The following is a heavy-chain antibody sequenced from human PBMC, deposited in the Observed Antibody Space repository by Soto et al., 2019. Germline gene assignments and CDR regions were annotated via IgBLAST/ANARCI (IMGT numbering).Heavy chain of an antibody. V-gene: IGHV3-15*05. CDR3: VKDMQLWRLDS. CDR2: IRSKTSGGTA. CDR1: GFTFSGAW. J-gene: IGHJ4*02. Sequence: PGGSLRLSCAASGFTFSGAWMNWVRQPPGKGLEWIGLIRSKTSGGTADYAAPVKGRFTVSRDNAKNTLYLHMNSLRAEDTAVYYCVKDMQLWRLDSWGQGTLVTVSS. D-gene: IGHD2-15*01.